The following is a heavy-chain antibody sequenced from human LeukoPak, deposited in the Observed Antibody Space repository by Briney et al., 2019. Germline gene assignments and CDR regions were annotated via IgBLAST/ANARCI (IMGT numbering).Heavy chain of an antibody. V-gene: IGHV7-4-1*02. D-gene: IGHD3-10*01. J-gene: IGHJ6*02. CDR3: ARDYSSVVRYYGSGSLILDRPGDPRSTGYYYGMDV. CDR1: GYTFTSYA. CDR2: INTNTGNP. Sequence: ASVKVSCKASGYTFTSYAMNWVRQAPGQGLEWTGWINTNTGNPTYAQGFTGRFVFSLDTSVSTAYLQISSLKAEDTAVYYCARDYSSVVRYYGSGSLILDRPGDPRSTGYYYGMDVWGQGTTVTVSS.